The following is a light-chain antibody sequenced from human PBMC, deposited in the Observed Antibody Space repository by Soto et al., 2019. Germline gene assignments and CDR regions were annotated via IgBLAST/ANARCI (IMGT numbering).Light chain of an antibody. CDR3: SSYTSSTTPL. CDR1: SSDVGGYNY. J-gene: IGLJ2*01. V-gene: IGLV2-14*03. CDR2: DVT. Sequence: QSALTQPASVPASPGQSITISCTGTSSDVGGYNYVSWYQFHPGKAPKLMIYDVTSRPSGVSNRFSGSKSGNTASLTISGLQAEDEALYYCSSYTSSTTPLFGGGTKLTVL.